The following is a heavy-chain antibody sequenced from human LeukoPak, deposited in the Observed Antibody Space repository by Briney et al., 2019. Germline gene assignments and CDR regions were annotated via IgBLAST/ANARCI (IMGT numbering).Heavy chain of an antibody. V-gene: IGHV4-61*02. Sequence: TLSLTCTVSGGSISSGNYYWSWIRQPAGKGLEWIGRIYTSGSTNYNPSLKSRVTISVDTSKNQFSLKLSSVTAADTAVYYCARVMGYGDYPFDYWGQGTLVTVSS. CDR1: GGSISSGNYY. CDR3: ARVMGYGDYPFDY. J-gene: IGHJ4*02. CDR2: IYTSGST. D-gene: IGHD4-17*01.